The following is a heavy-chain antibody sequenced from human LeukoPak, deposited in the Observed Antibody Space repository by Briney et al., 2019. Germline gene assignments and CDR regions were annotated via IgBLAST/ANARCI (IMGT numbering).Heavy chain of an antibody. CDR3: ARDRSSWAL. Sequence: PGGSLRLSCAASGFTFSSYWMSWVRQAPGKGLEWVANIKQDESERYYVDSVKGRFTISRDNAKNSLYLQVNSLRVEDTGVYYCARDRSSWALWGQGTLVTVSS. D-gene: IGHD6-13*01. CDR1: GFTFSSYW. V-gene: IGHV3-7*01. J-gene: IGHJ4*02. CDR2: IKQDESER.